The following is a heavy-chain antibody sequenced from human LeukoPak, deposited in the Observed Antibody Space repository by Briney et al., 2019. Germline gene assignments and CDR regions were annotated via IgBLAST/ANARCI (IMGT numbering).Heavy chain of an antibody. Sequence: GESLKISCKGSGYSFTSYWIGWVRQMPGKGLEWMGIIHPGDSDTRYSPSFQGQVTISADKSISTAYLQWSSLKASDTAVYYCASSITMIDPYYFDYWGQGTLVTVSS. J-gene: IGHJ4*02. D-gene: IGHD3-22*01. CDR1: GYSFTSYW. CDR3: ASSITMIDPYYFDY. CDR2: IHPGDSDT. V-gene: IGHV5-51*01.